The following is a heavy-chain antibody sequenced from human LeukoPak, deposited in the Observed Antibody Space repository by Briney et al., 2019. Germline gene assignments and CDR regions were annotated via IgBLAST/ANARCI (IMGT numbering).Heavy chain of an antibody. J-gene: IGHJ4*02. D-gene: IGHD5-24*01. V-gene: IGHV3-21*01. CDR1: GFIFSSYT. CDR3: TRAPPGRDGYSEY. Sequence: GGSLRLSCAASGFIFSSYTMNWVRQAPGDGLEWVSSISDTSTYIYYAESVEGRFTISRDNAKSSLFLQMNSLRAEDTAVYYCTRAPPGRDGYSEYWGQGTVVTVST. CDR2: ISDTSTYI.